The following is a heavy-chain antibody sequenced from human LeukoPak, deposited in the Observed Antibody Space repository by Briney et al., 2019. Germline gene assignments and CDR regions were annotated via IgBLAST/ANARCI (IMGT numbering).Heavy chain of an antibody. CDR1: GFTFSSYA. V-gene: IGHV3-23*01. D-gene: IGHD6-19*01. J-gene: IGHJ4*02. CDR2: ISPRGDKT. CDR3: AKERSAGWPFDY. Sequence: QPGGSLRLSCAASGFTFSSYAMTWVRQAPGEGLEWVSAISPRGDKTYYADSVKGRFTISRDNSKNTLYLQMNSLRAEDTAIYYCAKERSAGWPFDYWGQGTLVTVSS.